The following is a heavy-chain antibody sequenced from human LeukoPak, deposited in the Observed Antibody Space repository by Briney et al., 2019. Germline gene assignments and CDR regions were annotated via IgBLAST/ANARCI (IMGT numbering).Heavy chain of an antibody. Sequence: ASVKVSCKVSGYTLTELSMHWVRQAPGKGLEWMGGFDPEDGETIYAQKFQGRVTITADESTSTAYMELSSLRSEDTAVYYCARTQPGLGMGVSGFDYWGQGTLVTVSS. CDR3: ARTQPGLGMGVSGFDY. CDR2: FDPEDGET. CDR1: GYTLTELS. J-gene: IGHJ4*02. V-gene: IGHV1-24*01. D-gene: IGHD7-27*01.